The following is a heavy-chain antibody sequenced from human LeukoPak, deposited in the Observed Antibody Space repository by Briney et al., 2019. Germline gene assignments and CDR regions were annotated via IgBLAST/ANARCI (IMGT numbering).Heavy chain of an antibody. D-gene: IGHD3-10*01. J-gene: IGHJ4*02. CDR1: GITLSNYG. CDR2: LSGSGGGT. V-gene: IGHV3-23*01. CDR3: AKRGVVIRVFLVGFHKEAYYFDS. Sequence: GGSLRLSCAVSGITLSNYGMSWVRQAPGKGLEWVAGLSGSGGGTSYADSVQGRFTISRDNPKNTPYLQMNSLRAEDTAVYFCAKRGVVIRVFLVGFHKEAYYFDSWGQGALVTVSS.